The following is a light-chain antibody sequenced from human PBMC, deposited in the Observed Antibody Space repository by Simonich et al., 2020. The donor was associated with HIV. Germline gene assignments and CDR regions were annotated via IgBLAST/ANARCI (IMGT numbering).Light chain of an antibody. CDR2: LAS. V-gene: IGKV4-1*01. CDR3: QQYYTTPPT. J-gene: IGKJ1*01. Sequence: DIVMTQSPDSLAVSLGERATINCKSSRKILNNSNNKNYLAWYQQKPGQPPNLLIYLASTRESGVPDRFSASGSGTDFTLSISSLQAEDVAVYYCQQYYTTPPTFGQGTKVEIK. CDR1: RKILNNSNNKNY.